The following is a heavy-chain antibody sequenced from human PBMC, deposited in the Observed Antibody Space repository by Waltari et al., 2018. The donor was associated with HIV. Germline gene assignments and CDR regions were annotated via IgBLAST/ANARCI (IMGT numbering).Heavy chain of an antibody. V-gene: IGHV3-23*01. CDR1: GFTFSSYA. CDR2: VSGSCCST. CDR3: AKGIQLWLTPFDY. D-gene: IGHD5-18*01. Sequence: EVQLLESGGGLVQPGGSLRLSCAASGFTFSSYAMSWVRQAPGKGREVVSSVSGSCCSTYYADSVKGRFTISRDNSKNTLYLQMNSLRAEDTAVYYCAKGIQLWLTPFDYWGQGTLVTVSS. J-gene: IGHJ4*02.